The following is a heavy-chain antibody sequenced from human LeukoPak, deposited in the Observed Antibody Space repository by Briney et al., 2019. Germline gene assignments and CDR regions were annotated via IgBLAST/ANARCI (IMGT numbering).Heavy chain of an antibody. D-gene: IGHD1-26*01. J-gene: IGHJ4*02. V-gene: IGHV3-11*05. CDR2: ISSSSSYT. Sequence: NPGGSLRLSCAASGFTFSDYYMSWIRQAPGKGLECVSYISSSSSYTNYADSVKGRFTISRDNAKNSLYLQMNSLRAEDTAVYYCARDRYSGSYYENFDYWGQGTLVTVSS. CDR3: ARDRYSGSYYENFDY. CDR1: GFTFSDYY.